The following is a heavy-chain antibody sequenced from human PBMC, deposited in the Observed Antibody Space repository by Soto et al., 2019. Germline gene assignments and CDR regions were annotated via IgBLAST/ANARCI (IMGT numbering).Heavy chain of an antibody. CDR2: ISYDGSDK. V-gene: IGHV3-30*09. J-gene: IGHJ6*02. Sequence: VQLVESGGGEVQPGRSLRLSCAASGFKYTDFALHWVRQAPGKGLEWVAIISYDGSDKYYADSVKGRFVISRDNPKNTLYLEMNSLRTVDPAVYFCARRAWDSYYAIDVWGQWTTVTVFS. CDR3: ARRAWDSYYAIDV. CDR1: GFKYTDFA. D-gene: IGHD3-22*01.